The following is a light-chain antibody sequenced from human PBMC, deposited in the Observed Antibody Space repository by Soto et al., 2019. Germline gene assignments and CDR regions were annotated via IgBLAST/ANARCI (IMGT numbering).Light chain of an antibody. Sequence: DILMTQSPSSLSASVGDRVTITCQASQDISNYLNWYQQKPGKAPKLLIYDASNLETGVPSRFSGSGSGTDFTFTISSLQPEDIATYYCQQYDNRPFGGGTKVEIK. J-gene: IGKJ4*01. CDR2: DAS. CDR3: QQYDNRP. CDR1: QDISNY. V-gene: IGKV1-33*01.